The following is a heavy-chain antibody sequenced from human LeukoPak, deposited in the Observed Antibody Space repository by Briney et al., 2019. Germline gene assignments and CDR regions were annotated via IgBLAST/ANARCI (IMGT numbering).Heavy chain of an antibody. J-gene: IGHJ6*02. CDR3: ARDDLDDYGDYVGDYYYGMDV. CDR2: ISGGGGGT. D-gene: IGHD4-17*01. V-gene: IGHV3-23*01. CDR1: GFTFNNYA. Sequence: GGSLRLSCAASGFTFNNYAMSWVRQAPGKGLEWVSVISGGGGGTYYADSVKGRFTISRDDAKNSLYLQMNSLRAEDTAVYYCARDDLDDYGDYVGDYYYGMDVWGQGTTVTVSS.